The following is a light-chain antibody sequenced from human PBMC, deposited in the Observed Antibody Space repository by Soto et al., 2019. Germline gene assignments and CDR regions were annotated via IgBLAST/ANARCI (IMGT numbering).Light chain of an antibody. Sequence: PGTLSLPPWERATLSCRASQSVSSNFLAWYQEKPGQAPRLLIYGASARATGIPARFSGSGSGTEFTLPISSLQSEDFTVYSCLQYHNLWAFGQGTKVDIK. CDR2: GAS. CDR1: QSVSSN. V-gene: IGKV3-15*01. J-gene: IGKJ1*01. CDR3: LQYHNLWA.